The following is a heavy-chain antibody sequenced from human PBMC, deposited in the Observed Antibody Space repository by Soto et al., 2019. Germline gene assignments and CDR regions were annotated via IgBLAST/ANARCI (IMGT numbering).Heavy chain of an antibody. CDR2: ISYDGSNK. D-gene: IGHD2-2*02. V-gene: IGHV3-30*18. J-gene: IGHJ4*01. CDR3: AKGLCPAIRYY. CDR1: GFLFSSYG. Sequence: PGGPXRLSCGASGFLFSSYGMHWVRQAPGKELEKVAVISYDGSNKYYADSVKGRFTISRDNSKNTLYLQMNSLRAEVTAGYYCAKGLCPAIRYYWSQGTLVTVSS.